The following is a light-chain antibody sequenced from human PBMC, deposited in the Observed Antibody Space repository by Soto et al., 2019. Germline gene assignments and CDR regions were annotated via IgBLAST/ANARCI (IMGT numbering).Light chain of an antibody. V-gene: IGLV1-47*01. CDR1: TSNILRNY. CDR2: MND. J-gene: IGLJ1*01. Sequence: QSVLTQPPSASGNPGQRLTISCSGSTSNILRNYVYWYRQFPGTAPRLLISMNDQRPSGVPDRFSGSKSGTSASLAISGLRSEDEAHYYCASCDDSLSGYVFGPGTKVTVL. CDR3: ASCDDSLSGYV.